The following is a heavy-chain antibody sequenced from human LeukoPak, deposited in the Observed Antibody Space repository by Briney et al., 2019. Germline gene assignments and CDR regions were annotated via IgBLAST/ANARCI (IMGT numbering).Heavy chain of an antibody. V-gene: IGHV4-59*01. D-gene: IGHD3-22*01. CDR1: GGSISSYY. J-gene: IGHJ6*03. Sequence: PSETLPLTCTVSGGSISSYYWSWIRQPPGKGLEWIGNIYYSGSTNYNPSLKSRVTISVDTSKNQFSLKLSSVTAAGTAVYYCTRGSIAYYYMDVWGKGTTVTISS. CDR2: IYYSGST. CDR3: TRGSIAYYYMDV.